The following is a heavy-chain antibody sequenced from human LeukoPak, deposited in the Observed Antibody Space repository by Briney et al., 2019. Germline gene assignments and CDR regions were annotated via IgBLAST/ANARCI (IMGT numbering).Heavy chain of an antibody. J-gene: IGHJ4*02. Sequence: PSETLSLTCTVSGGSISSSSYYWGWIRQPPGKGLEWVGHMYYRGNTFYNPSLKSRVTMSVDTSKNQFSLKLSSVTAADTAVYYCARGAYYYGSGSYYTNWGQGTLVTVSS. CDR3: ARGAYYYGSGSYYTN. CDR1: GGSISSSSYY. V-gene: IGHV4-39*07. D-gene: IGHD3-10*01. CDR2: MYYRGNT.